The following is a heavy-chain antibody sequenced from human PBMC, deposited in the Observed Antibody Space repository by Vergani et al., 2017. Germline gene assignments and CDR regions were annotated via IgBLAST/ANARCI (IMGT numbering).Heavy chain of an antibody. CDR3: ARGSDYGDFYYYMDV. CDR1: GDSISGGSYY. Sequence: QVQLQESGPGLVKPSQTVFLTCTLYGDSISGGSYYWTWIRQSAGKGLEWIGRIYASGSASYNPSLRSRVTISIDTSKNRFSLSLNSVTVTDTAIYYCARGSDYGDFYYYMDVWGRGTKVTVSS. D-gene: IGHD4-17*01. V-gene: IGHV4-61*02. J-gene: IGHJ6*03. CDR2: IYASGSA.